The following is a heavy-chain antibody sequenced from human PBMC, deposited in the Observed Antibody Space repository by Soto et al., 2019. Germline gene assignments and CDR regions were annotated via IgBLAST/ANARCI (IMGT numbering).Heavy chain of an antibody. J-gene: IGHJ6*03. D-gene: IGHD6-6*01. Sequence: EVQLAESGGGLAQPGGSLRLSCAASGFTLSGYAMDWVRKAPGKGLEYVSGISSNGVGTYYANSVQGRVTISRDNSKNTVYLEMGSLRPEDMAVYYCARRARPDFYYMDVGGKGTTVTVSS. CDR1: GFTLSGYA. V-gene: IGHV3-64*01. CDR2: ISSNGVGT. CDR3: ARRARPDFYYMDV.